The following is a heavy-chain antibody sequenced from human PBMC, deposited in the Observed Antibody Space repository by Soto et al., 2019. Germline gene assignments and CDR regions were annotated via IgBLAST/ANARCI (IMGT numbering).Heavy chain of an antibody. CDR1: GFTFSSYE. J-gene: IGHJ4*02. D-gene: IGHD2-21*01. Sequence: EVQLVESGGGLVQPGGSLRVSCAASGFTFSSYEMNWVRQSPGKGLEWVSHISNRGDSMYYADSVKGRFTISRDNAESSLYLQMNGLTDEDTAVYYGARQVYTVVARFDYWGQGAVVTVSS. CDR3: ARQVYTVVARFDY. CDR2: ISNRGDSM. V-gene: IGHV3-48*02.